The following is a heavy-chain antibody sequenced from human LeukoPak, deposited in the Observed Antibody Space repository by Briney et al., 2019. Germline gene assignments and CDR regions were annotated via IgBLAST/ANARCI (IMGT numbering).Heavy chain of an antibody. CDR2: IYTSGTT. Sequence: PSETLSLTCSVSGGSISSFYCNWMRQPAGEGLEWIGRIYTSGTTTYNPSLKSRVTMSVDTSKNQFSLKLSSVTAADTAVYYCARDSGTTGEVKFDPWGQGTLVTVSS. J-gene: IGHJ5*02. V-gene: IGHV4-4*07. CDR1: GGSISSFY. CDR3: ARDSGTTGEVKFDP. D-gene: IGHD3-10*01.